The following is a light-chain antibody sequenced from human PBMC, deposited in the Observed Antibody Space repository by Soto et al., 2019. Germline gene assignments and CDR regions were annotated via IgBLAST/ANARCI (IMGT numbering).Light chain of an antibody. J-gene: IGLJ1*01. V-gene: IGLV2-14*03. CDR1: DSDVGAFNY. Sequence: QSVLTQPASVSGAPGQSIPISCTGADSDVGAFNYVSWYQQFAGKSPKLIIYDVSSRPSGISNRFSGSKSDNTASLTISGLQAEDEADYFCSSYTAYTTYVFGTGTKLTVL. CDR3: SSYTAYTTYV. CDR2: DVS.